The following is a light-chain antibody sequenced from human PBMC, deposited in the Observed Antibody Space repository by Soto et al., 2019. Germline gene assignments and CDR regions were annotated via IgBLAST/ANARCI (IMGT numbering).Light chain of an antibody. Sequence: QSVLTQPPSVSGAPGQRVTISCTGSSSNSGAGYDVHWYQQLPGTAPKLLIYGNDNRPSGVPERFSGSKSGTSASLAITGIQAEDEADYYCQSYDSRLSGSVFGGGTKLTVL. CDR3: QSYDSRLSGSV. CDR2: GND. V-gene: IGLV1-40*01. J-gene: IGLJ3*02. CDR1: SSNSGAGYD.